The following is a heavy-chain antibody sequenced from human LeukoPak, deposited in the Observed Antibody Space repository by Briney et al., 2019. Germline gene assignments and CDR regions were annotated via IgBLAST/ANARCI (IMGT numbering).Heavy chain of an antibody. D-gene: IGHD3-16*01. CDR2: IKQDGSEQ. Sequence: PGGSLRLSCAASGFSFSSNWWNWVGRAPGKGLEWVANIKQDGSEQYYVDSVKGRFTISRDNARNSSYLQMNSLRAEDTAVYYCAKDRLYSYGYYFDYWGQGTLVTVSS. CDR3: AKDRLYSYGYYFDY. CDR1: GFSFSSNW. V-gene: IGHV3-7*01. J-gene: IGHJ4*02.